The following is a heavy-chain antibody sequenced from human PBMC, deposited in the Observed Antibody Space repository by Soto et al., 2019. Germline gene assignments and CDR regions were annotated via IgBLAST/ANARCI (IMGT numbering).Heavy chain of an antibody. CDR2: ISWNSGSI. V-gene: IGHV3-9*01. D-gene: IGHD1-26*01. Sequence: EVQLVESGGGLVQPGRSLRLSCAASGFTFDDYAMHWVRQAPGKGLERVSGISWNSGSIGYAVSVKGRFTISRDNAKNALYLQMNSLRAEDTALYYCAKEAEENRWGDFDIWGQGTMFTFSS. CDR3: AKEAEENRWGDFDI. J-gene: IGHJ3*02. CDR1: GFTFDDYA.